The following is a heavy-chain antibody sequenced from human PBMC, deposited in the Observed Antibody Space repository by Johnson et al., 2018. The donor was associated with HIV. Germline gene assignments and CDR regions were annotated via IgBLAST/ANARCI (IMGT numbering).Heavy chain of an antibody. CDR2: IYSGGST. V-gene: IGHV3-53*01. J-gene: IGHJ3*02. D-gene: IGHD1-26*01. CDR3: AREGSGSWGRKRGPVKAEAFDI. Sequence: MMLVESGGGLIQPGGSLRLSCAASGFTVGSNYMNWVRQAPGKGLEWVSVIYSGGSTYYADSVKGRFTISRDNSKNTLYLQMNSLRAEDTALYYCAREGSGSWGRKRGPVKAEAFDIWGQGTMVTVSS. CDR1: GFTVGSNY.